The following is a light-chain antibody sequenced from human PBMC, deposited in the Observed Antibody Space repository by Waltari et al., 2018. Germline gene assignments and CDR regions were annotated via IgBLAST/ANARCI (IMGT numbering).Light chain of an antibody. Sequence: IQLTQSPSSLSASVGDRVTITCRASQGISSYLAWYQQKPGKAPKLLIYAASTLQSGVPSRFSGSGSGTDFTFTISSLQPEDFATYYCQQLNSYSPITFGQGTRLEIK. CDR3: QQLNSYSPIT. J-gene: IGKJ5*01. CDR2: AAS. V-gene: IGKV1-9*01. CDR1: QGISSY.